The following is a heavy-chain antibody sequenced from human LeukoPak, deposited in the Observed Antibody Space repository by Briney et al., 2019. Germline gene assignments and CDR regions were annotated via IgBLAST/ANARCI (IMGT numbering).Heavy chain of an antibody. CDR2: ISYDGSNK. D-gene: IGHD1-7*01. CDR1: GFTFSSYA. Sequence: GGSLRLSCAASGFTFSSYAMHWVRQAPGKGLEWVAVISYDGSNKYYADSVKGRFTISRDNSKNTLYLQMNSLRAEDTAVYYCARDPAGTTSNHYYYMDVWGKGTTVTVSS. CDR3: ARDPAGTTSNHYYYMDV. J-gene: IGHJ6*03. V-gene: IGHV3-30*01.